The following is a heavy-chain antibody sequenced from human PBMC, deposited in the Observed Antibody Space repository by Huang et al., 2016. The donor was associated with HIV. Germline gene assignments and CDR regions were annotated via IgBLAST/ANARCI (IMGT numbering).Heavy chain of an antibody. CDR1: GYTFTRYW. Sequence: EVQLVQSGAEVKKPGESLKISCKGSGYTFTRYWIGWVRQMPGKGLEWMGIIIPPDYNTKYSPSFQGQVTISVDKSINTAYLHWNSLKASDTAMYHWARPSAVCEGLDSWGQGTLVTVSS. CDR3: ARPSAVCEGLDS. J-gene: IGHJ4*02. D-gene: IGHD6-13*01. V-gene: IGHV5-51*01. CDR2: IIPPDYNT.